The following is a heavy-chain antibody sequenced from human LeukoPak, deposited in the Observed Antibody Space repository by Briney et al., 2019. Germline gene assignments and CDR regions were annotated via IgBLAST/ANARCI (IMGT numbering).Heavy chain of an antibody. Sequence: GGSLRLSCAASGFTFSSYGMHWVRQAPGKGLEGVAVISYDGSNKYYADSVKGRFTISRDNSKNTLYLQMNSLRADDKAVYYCAKGTMVRGAPYDYWGQGTLVTVSS. CDR1: GFTFSSYG. D-gene: IGHD3-10*01. CDR3: AKGTMVRGAPYDY. J-gene: IGHJ4*02. CDR2: ISYDGSNK. V-gene: IGHV3-30*18.